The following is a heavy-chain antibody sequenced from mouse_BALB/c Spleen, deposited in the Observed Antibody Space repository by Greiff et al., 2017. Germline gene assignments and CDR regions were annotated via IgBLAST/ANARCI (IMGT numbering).Heavy chain of an antibody. CDR3: ARNPNYYGRSYAMDY. CDR2: IWGGGST. Sequence: QVQLKESGPGLVAPSQSLSITCTVSGFSLSRYSVHWVRQPPGKGLEWLGMIWGGGSTDYNSALKSRLSISKDNSKSQVFLKMNSLKTDDTAMYYCARNPNYYGRSYAMDYWGQGTSVTVSS. J-gene: IGHJ4*01. D-gene: IGHD1-1*01. V-gene: IGHV2-6-4*01. CDR1: GFSLSRYS.